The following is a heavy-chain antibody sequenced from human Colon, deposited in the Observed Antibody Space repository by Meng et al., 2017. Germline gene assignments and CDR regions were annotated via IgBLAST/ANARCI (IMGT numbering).Heavy chain of an antibody. J-gene: IGHJ5*02. V-gene: IGHV4-30-4*01. D-gene: IGHD4-17*01. Sequence: VELEEAGPRRVKPSQTLSLTCTVSGGSISSGDYYWSGIRQPPGKGLEWIGYIYSSGSTYSNASLKSRVTISIDRSKNQFSLKLSSVTAADTAVYYCARDRKHYGERGWFDPWGQGTLVTVSS. CDR2: IYSSGST. CDR1: GGSISSGDYY. CDR3: ARDRKHYGERGWFDP.